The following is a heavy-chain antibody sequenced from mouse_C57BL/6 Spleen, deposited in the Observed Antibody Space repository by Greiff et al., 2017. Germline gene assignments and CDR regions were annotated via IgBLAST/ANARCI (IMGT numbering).Heavy chain of an antibody. CDR3: ARERLLYFDY. J-gene: IGHJ2*01. Sequence: VKLQQSGPELVKPGASVKISCKASGYAFSSSWMNWVKQRPGKGLEWIGRIYPGDGDTNYNGKFKGKATLTADKSSSTAYMQLSSLTSEDSAVYFCARERLLYFDYWGQGTTLTVSS. V-gene: IGHV1-82*01. D-gene: IGHD1-1*01. CDR2: IYPGDGDT. CDR1: GYAFSSSW.